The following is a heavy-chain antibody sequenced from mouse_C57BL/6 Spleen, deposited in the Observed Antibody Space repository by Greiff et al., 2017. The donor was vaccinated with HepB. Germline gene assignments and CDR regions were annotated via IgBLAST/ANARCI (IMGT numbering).Heavy chain of an antibody. V-gene: IGHV1-63*01. Sequence: VQLQQSGAELVRPGTSVKMSCKASGYTFTNYWIGWAKQRPGHGLEWIGDIYPGGGYTNYNEKFKGKATLTADNSSSTAYMQFSSLTSEDSAIYYCARGDGNYYFDYWGQGTTLTVSS. J-gene: IGHJ2*01. CDR3: ARGDGNYYFDY. CDR2: IYPGGGYT. D-gene: IGHD2-1*01. CDR1: GYTFTNYW.